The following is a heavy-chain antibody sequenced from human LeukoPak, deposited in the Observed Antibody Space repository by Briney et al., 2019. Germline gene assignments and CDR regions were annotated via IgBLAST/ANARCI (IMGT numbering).Heavy chain of an antibody. CDR1: GFTFSSYA. CDR2: ISYDGSNK. Sequence: GGSLRLSCAASGFTFSSYAMHWVRQAPGKGLEWVAVISYDGSNKYYADSVKGRFTISRDNSENTLYLQMNSLRAEDTAVYYCARDPLAVATHFDYWGQGTLVTVSS. D-gene: IGHD6-19*01. CDR3: ARDPLAVATHFDY. J-gene: IGHJ4*02. V-gene: IGHV3-30-3*01.